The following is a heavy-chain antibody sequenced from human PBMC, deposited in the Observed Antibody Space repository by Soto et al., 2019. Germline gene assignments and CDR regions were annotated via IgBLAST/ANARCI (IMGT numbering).Heavy chain of an antibody. CDR3: ATTSNWNYAPGWFDP. CDR1: GGTFSSYT. CDR2: IIPILGIA. J-gene: IGHJ5*02. D-gene: IGHD1-7*01. V-gene: IGHV1-69*02. Sequence: SVKVSCKASGGTFSSYTISWVRQAPGQGLEWMGRIIPILGIANYAQKFQGRVTITADKSTSTAYMELSSLRSEDTAVYYCATTSNWNYAPGWFDPWGQGTLVTVSS.